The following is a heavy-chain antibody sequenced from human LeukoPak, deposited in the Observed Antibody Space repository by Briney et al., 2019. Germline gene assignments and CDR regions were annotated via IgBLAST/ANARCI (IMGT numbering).Heavy chain of an antibody. CDR1: GFTFSSYA. CDR3: AKVGVLMVYNAYYDY. CDR2: ISGSGGST. D-gene: IGHD2-8*01. Sequence: PGGSPRPSCAASGFTFSSYAMSWVRQAPGKGLEWVSAISGSGGSTYYADSVKGRFTISRDNSKNTLYLQMNSLRAEDTAVYYCAKVGVLMVYNAYYDYWGQGTLVTVSS. J-gene: IGHJ4*02. V-gene: IGHV3-23*01.